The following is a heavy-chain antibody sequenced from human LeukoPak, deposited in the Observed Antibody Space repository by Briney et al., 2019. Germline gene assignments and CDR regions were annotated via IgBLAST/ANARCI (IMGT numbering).Heavy chain of an antibody. CDR2: IWYDGSNK. CDR3: ARDRVGIAARPVYYYGMDV. J-gene: IGHJ6*02. CDR1: GFTFSSYG. Sequence: GXSLRLSCAASGFTFSSYGMHWVRQAPGKGLEWVAVIWYDGSNKYYADSVKGRFTISRDNSKNTLYLQMNSLRAEDTAVYYCARDRVGIAARPVYYYGMDVWGQGTTVTVSS. D-gene: IGHD6-6*01. V-gene: IGHV3-33*01.